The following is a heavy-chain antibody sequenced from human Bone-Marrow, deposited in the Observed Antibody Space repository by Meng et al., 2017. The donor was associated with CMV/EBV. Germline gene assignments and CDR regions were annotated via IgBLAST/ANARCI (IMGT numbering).Heavy chain of an antibody. J-gene: IGHJ3*02. D-gene: IGHD1-26*01. CDR3: ARVIRGAGILDAFDI. CDR1: GFIFSDHY. Sequence: GESLKISCAASGFIFSDHYMDWVRQATGKGLEWVGRIRNKAQSYTTEYAASVKGRFTILRDDATSSLSLQMNSLKTEDTAVYYCARVIRGAGILDAFDIWGQGTKVTVSS. CDR2: IRNKAQSYTT. V-gene: IGHV3-72*01.